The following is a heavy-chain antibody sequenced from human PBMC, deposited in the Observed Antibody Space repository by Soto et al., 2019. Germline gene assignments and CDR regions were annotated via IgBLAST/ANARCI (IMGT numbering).Heavy chain of an antibody. CDR3: ARVGGFGATTIDY. J-gene: IGHJ4*02. D-gene: IGHD3-10*01. CDR1: GGSISSGDYY. CDR2: IYYSGST. V-gene: IGHV4-30-4*01. Sequence: PSETLSLTCTVSGGSISSGDYYWSWIRQPPGKGLEWIGYIYYSGSTYYNPSLKSRVTISVDTSKNQFSLKLSSVTAADTAVYYCARVGGFGATTIDYWGQGTQVTVSS.